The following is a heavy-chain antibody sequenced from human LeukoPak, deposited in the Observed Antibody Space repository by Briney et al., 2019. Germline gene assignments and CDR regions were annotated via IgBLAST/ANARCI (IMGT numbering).Heavy chain of an antibody. V-gene: IGHV3-23*01. D-gene: IGHD6-19*01. CDR2: ISGSGGST. J-gene: IGHJ4*02. CDR3: TKFLPITSVAGAGFDY. CDR1: GFTFSSYA. Sequence: GGALSLSCAASGFTFSSYAMSWVRQPPGKGLEWVSTISGSGGSTYYADSVKGRFTISRDNSKNTLALQMNSVRAEDTAVYYCTKFLPITSVAGAGFDYWGPGTLVTVSS.